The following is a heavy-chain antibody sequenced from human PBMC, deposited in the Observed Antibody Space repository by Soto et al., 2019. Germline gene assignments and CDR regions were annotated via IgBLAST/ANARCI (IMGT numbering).Heavy chain of an antibody. D-gene: IGHD3-3*01. V-gene: IGHV3-15*07. CDR1: GFSITNTW. Sequence: EVQLVESGGGLVQPGGSLRLSCAASGFSITNTWMHWVRQAPGKGLEWVGRVKSKADGGTADYAAPVKGRFTVSRDDSKNTQYLQMKSLKMEATAVYYCNSYPDFWGGHTPLWGQGTLVTVSS. CDR3: NSYPDFWGGHTPL. CDR2: VKSKADGGTA. J-gene: IGHJ4*02.